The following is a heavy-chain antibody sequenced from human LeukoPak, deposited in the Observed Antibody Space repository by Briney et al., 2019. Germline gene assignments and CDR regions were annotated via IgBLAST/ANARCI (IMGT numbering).Heavy chain of an antibody. Sequence: ASVKVSCKASGCTFTGYYMHWVRQAPGQGLEWMGWINPNSGGTNYAQKFQGRVTMTRDTSISTAYMELSRLRSDDTAVYYCARAGWGCSSTSCYKVDWFDPWGQGTLVTVSS. CDR1: GCTFTGYY. V-gene: IGHV1-2*02. CDR3: ARAGWGCSSTSCYKVDWFDP. J-gene: IGHJ5*02. D-gene: IGHD2-2*02. CDR2: INPNSGGT.